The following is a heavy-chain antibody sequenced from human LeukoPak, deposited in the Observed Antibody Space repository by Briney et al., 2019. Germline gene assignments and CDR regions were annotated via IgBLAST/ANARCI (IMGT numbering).Heavy chain of an antibody. CDR1: GGSNSNYY. V-gene: IGHV4-59*03. D-gene: IGHD4-17*01. J-gene: IGHJ4*02. CDR2: IYYSGSP. Sequence: SETLSLTCTVSGGSNSNYYWSWIRQPPGKRLEWIGYIYYSGSPNYSPSLKSRVTMSLDTSRNQFSLKLSSVTAADTAVYYCTGTSASTAIDYWGPGTLVTVSS. CDR3: TGTSASTAIDY.